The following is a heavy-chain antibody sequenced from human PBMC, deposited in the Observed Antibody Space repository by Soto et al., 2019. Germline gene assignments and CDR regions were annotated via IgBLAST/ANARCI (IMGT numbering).Heavy chain of an antibody. CDR3: ARVRDWFDP. CDR2: IDHSGYT. J-gene: IGHJ5*02. V-gene: IGHV4-34*01. D-gene: IGHD3-3*01. CDR1: GGSLSGYY. Sequence: PSETLSLTCAVYGGSLSGYYWNWIRQPPGKGLEWIGEIDHSGYTNYNPYLKSRVTISVDTSKNQFSLRLNSVTAADTAVYYCARVRDWFDPWGQGTLVTVSS.